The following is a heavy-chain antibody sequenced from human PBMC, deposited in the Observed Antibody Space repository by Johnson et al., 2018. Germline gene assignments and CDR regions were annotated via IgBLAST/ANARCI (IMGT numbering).Heavy chain of an antibody. J-gene: IGHJ3*02. Sequence: QVQLQESGGGVVQPGRSLRLSCAASGFTFSNYGMHWVRQAPGKGLEWVAVVVYDGSDKYYADSVKGRFTISRDNSKNTLYLQMNSLRAEDTAVDYCGKARIPPDDDAFDIWGQGTMVTVSS. V-gene: IGHV3-30*18. CDR3: GKARIPPDDDAFDI. CDR1: GFTFSNYG. D-gene: IGHD1-14*01. CDR2: VVYDGSDK.